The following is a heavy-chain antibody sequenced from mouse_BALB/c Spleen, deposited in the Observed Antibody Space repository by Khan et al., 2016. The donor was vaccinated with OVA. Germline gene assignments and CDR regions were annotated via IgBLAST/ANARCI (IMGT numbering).Heavy chain of an antibody. CDR2: INPSDGRT. CDR1: GYTFTSYW. J-gene: IGHJ3*01. Sequence: QVQLQQSGAELVKPGASVNLSCKASGYTFTSYWMHWVKQRPGQGLDWIGYINPSDGRTHYNESFRNKATLTVDKSSNTAYMQVSNLTAEDSAVYYCARGGYGSLAYWGQGTLVTVSA. CDR3: ARGGYGSLAY. V-gene: IGHV1S81*02. D-gene: IGHD2-10*02.